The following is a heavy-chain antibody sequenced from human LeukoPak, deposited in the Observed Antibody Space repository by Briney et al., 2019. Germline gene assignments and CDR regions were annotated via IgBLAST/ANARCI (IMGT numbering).Heavy chain of an antibody. Sequence: SETLSLTCAVSGGSISSSNWWSWVRQPPGKGLEWIGEIYHSGSTNYNPSLKSRVTISVDKSKNQFSLKLSSVTAADTAVYYCARDKVVVTSDWFDPWGQGTLVTVSS. D-gene: IGHD2-21*02. V-gene: IGHV4-4*02. CDR3: ARDKVVVTSDWFDP. CDR2: IYHSGST. CDR1: GGSISSSNW. J-gene: IGHJ5*02.